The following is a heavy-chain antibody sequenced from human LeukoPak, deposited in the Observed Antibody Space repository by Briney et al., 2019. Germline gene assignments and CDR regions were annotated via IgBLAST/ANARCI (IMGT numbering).Heavy chain of an antibody. Sequence: GGSLRLFCAASGFTFSDYAMTWVRQAPGKGLEWVSSITAGGTNTYRSASATGRFTISRDNSENTLYLQMNNLRAEDTAIYYCAKDSVAAAGFYLDYWGQGTLVTVSS. CDR1: GFTFSDYA. CDR2: ITAGGTNT. CDR3: AKDSVAAAGFYLDY. J-gene: IGHJ4*02. D-gene: IGHD6-25*01. V-gene: IGHV3-23*01.